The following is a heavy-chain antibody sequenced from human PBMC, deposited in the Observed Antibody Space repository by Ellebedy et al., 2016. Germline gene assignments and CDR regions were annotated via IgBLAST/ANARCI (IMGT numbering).Heavy chain of an antibody. CDR1: GGTFSSYA. D-gene: IGHD6-19*01. J-gene: IGHJ5*02. V-gene: IGHV1-69*04. CDR2: IIPILGIA. Sequence: SVKVSCXASGGTFSSYAISWVRQAPGQGLEWMGRIIPILGIANYAQKFQGRVTITADKSTSTAYMELSRLRSDDTAVYYCARPIAVETNWFNPWGQGTLVTVSS. CDR3: ARPIAVETNWFNP.